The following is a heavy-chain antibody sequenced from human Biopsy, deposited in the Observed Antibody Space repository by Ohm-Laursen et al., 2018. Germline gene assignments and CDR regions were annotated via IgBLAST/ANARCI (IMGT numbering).Heavy chain of an antibody. Sequence: ASVKVSCKASGYTFTNYGISWVRQAPGQGLEWMGWFSPYNGDTDYAQKLQGRVTMNTDTSTSTAYMDLRSLRSDDTAVYYCARDRWPHVTLLGLVVFDFWGQGTLVNVSS. J-gene: IGHJ4*02. CDR2: FSPYNGDT. CDR3: ARDRWPHVTLLGLVVFDF. CDR1: GYTFTNYG. V-gene: IGHV1-18*01. D-gene: IGHD3-3*01.